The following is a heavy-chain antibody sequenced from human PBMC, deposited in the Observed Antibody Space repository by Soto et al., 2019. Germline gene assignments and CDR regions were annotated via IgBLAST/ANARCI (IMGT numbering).Heavy chain of an antibody. CDR3: AKDDGSGWYLGDDFDI. V-gene: IGHV3-23*01. CDR1: GFTLRRYA. Sequence: EVHWLESGGGLAQPGGSLRLSCAASGFTLRRYAMSWVRQAPGKGLERGSIISGSGDNTYYADSVKGRFTISRDNSKNTLYLQMNSLSVEDTAVYYCAKDDGSGWYLGDDFDIWGRGTMVTVSS. CDR2: ISGSGDNT. D-gene: IGHD6-19*01. J-gene: IGHJ3*02.